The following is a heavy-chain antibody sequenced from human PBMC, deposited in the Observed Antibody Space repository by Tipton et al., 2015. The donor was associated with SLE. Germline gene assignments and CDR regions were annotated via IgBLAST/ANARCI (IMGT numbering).Heavy chain of an antibody. D-gene: IGHD6-6*01. V-gene: IGHV4-59*08. CDR1: GGSISSYY. J-gene: IGHJ2*01. Sequence: TLSLTCTVSGGSISSYYWSWIRQPPGKGLEWIGYIYYSGSTNYNPSLKSRVTISVDPSKNQFSLKQSSVTAADTAVYYCARRRYSSSSRPHWYFDLWGRGSLVTVSS. CDR2: IYYSGST. CDR3: ARRRYSSSSRPHWYFDL.